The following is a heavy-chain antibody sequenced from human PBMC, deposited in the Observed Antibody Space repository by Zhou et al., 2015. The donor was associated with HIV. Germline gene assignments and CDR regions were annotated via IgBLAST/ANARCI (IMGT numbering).Heavy chain of an antibody. CDR2: IIPMFGTP. V-gene: IGHV1-69*01. D-gene: IGHD3-10*01. CDR1: GGTFSSYT. CDR3: ARVAAPHTMVRGAPGGYYFDY. J-gene: IGHJ4*02. Sequence: QLQLVQSGAEVKKPGSSVRVSCKTSGGTFSSYTINWVRQAPGQGLEWMGGIIPMFGTPNYAQKFQGRLTISADESTNTAYMDLTNLGSEDTAAYYCARVAAPHTMVRGAPGGYYFDYWGQGTLVTVSS.